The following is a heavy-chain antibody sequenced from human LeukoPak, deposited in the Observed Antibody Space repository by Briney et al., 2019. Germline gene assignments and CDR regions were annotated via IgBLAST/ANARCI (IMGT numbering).Heavy chain of an antibody. D-gene: IGHD3-3*01. J-gene: IGHJ3*02. Sequence: GGSLRLSCIASGFTFSSYSMNWVRQAPGKGLEWVSYISSSSSTIYYADSVKGRFTISRDNAKNSLYLQMNSLRAEGTAVYYCALITYYDFWSGPPHRDAFDIWGQGTMVTVSS. V-gene: IGHV3-48*01. CDR2: ISSSSSTI. CDR1: GFTFSSYS. CDR3: ALITYYDFWSGPPHRDAFDI.